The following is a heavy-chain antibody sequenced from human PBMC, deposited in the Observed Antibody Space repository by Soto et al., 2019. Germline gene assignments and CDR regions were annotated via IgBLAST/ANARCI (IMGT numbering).Heavy chain of an antibody. D-gene: IGHD3-10*01. J-gene: IGHJ6*02. CDR3: ARIRIDGSAGNYYYYGMDV. CDR2: IDWDDDK. V-gene: IGHV2-70*01. CDR1: GFSLSTSGMC. Sequence: SGPTLVNPTQTLTLTCTFSGFSLSTSGMCVSWIRQPPGKALEWLALIDWDDDKYYSTSLKTRLTISKDTSKNQVVLTMTNMDPVDTATYYCARIRIDGSAGNYYYYGMDVWGQGTTVTVS.